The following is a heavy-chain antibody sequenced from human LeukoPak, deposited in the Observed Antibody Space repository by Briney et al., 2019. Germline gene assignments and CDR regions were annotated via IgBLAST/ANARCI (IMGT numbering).Heavy chain of an antibody. CDR1: GFSFSGYG. D-gene: IGHD5-18*01. J-gene: IGHJ4*02. CDR2: IRYDGSNK. CDR3: AKDSGGYSYGDCDY. Sequence: QSGGSLRLSCAASGFSFSGYGMHWVRQAPGKGLEWVAFIRYDGSNKYYADSVKGRFTISRDNSKNTLYLQMNSLRAEDTAVYYCAKDSGGYSYGDCDYWGQGTLVTVSS. V-gene: IGHV3-30*02.